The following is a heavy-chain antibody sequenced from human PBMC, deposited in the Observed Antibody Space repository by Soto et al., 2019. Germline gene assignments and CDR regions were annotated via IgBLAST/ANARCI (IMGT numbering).Heavy chain of an antibody. V-gene: IGHV4-61*01. Sequence: SETLSLTCTVSGGSVSSGSYYWSWIRQPPGKGLEWIGYIYYSGSTNYNPSLKSRVTISVDTSKNQFSLKLSSVTAADTAVYYCARVEYYFDYWGQGTLLTVSS. J-gene: IGHJ4*02. CDR1: GGSVSSGSYY. CDR3: ARVEYYFDY. D-gene: IGHD1-1*01. CDR2: IYYSGST.